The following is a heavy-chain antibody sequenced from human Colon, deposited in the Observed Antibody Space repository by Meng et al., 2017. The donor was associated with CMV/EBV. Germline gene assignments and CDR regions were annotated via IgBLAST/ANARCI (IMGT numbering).Heavy chain of an antibody. CDR1: GYSFASYD. J-gene: IGHJ4*02. Sequence: VQLVQSGAEVRKPGASVKVSCKASGYSFASYDLNWVRLTDGQGLEWVAWMDPGSGNSTHAQRLQGRITLTRDTSTTTAYMELTNLRSEDTAVYFCARGNSWFVYWGQGTLVTVSS. CDR3: ARGNSWFVY. V-gene: IGHV1-8*01. CDR2: MDPGSGNS. D-gene: IGHD3-10*01.